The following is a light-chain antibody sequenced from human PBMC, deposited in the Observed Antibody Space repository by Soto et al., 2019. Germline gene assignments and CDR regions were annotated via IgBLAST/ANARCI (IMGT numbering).Light chain of an antibody. CDR2: GAS. V-gene: IGKV3-20*01. J-gene: IGKJ2*03. Sequence: EIVMTQSPATLSVSPGERATLSCRASQSVSSNLAWYQQKPGQAPRLLIYGASSRATGIPDRFSGGGSGTDFTLTISRLEPEDFAVYYCQQYGSSPPYSFGQGTKLETK. CDR3: QQYGSSPPYS. CDR1: QSVSSN.